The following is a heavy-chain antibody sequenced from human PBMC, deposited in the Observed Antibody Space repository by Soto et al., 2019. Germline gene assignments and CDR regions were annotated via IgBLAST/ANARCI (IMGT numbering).Heavy chain of an antibody. CDR3: ASGAAFYYDTSRY. D-gene: IGHD3-16*01. J-gene: IGHJ4*02. Sequence: GGSLRLSCAAPGLSFSIYALHWVRQAPGKGLEWVAVISPNGHNEFYADSVKGRFTIFRDTSKSTLYMQMTSLRREDTAVYYCASGAAFYYDTSRYWGQGTLVTVSS. CDR1: GLSFSIYA. CDR2: ISPNGHNE. V-gene: IGHV3-30-3*01.